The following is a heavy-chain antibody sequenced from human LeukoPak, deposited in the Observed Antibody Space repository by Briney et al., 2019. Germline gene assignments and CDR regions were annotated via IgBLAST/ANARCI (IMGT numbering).Heavy chain of an antibody. CDR3: ARVSPYLDAFDI. V-gene: IGHV1-3*01. CDR2: INAGNGNT. Sequence: GASVKVSCKASGYTFTSYAMHWVRQAPGQRLEWMGWINAGNGNTKYSQKFQGRVTITRDTSASTADMELSSLRSEDTAVYYCARVSPYLDAFDIWGQGTMVTVSS. J-gene: IGHJ3*02. CDR1: GYTFTSYA.